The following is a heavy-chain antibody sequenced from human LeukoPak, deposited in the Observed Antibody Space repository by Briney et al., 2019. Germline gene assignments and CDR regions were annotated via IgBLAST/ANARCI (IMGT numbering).Heavy chain of an antibody. CDR2: IKEDGAEK. Sequence: PGGSLRLSCEASGFIFSRYWMTWVRQAPGKGLEWMASIKEDGAEKYYVGSVKGRFTISRDNAKKSLYLEMSSLRADDTAVYYCARDAEITPGTDSWGHGTLVVVAS. J-gene: IGHJ5*01. V-gene: IGHV3-7*01. D-gene: IGHD1-14*01. CDR1: GFIFSRYW. CDR3: ARDAEITPGTDS.